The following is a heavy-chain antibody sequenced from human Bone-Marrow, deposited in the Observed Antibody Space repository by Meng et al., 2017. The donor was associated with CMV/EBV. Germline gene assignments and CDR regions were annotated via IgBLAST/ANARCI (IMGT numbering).Heavy chain of an antibody. CDR3: ARGYDFWRGYYPLGAKYYFDY. V-gene: IGHV4-59*12. CDR2: IYYSGST. Sequence: SETLSLTCTVSGGSISGYHWSWIRQPPGKGLEWIGYIYYSGSTNYNPSLNSRFTISIDTSKSQFSLKVFSVTAADTAVYYCARGYDFWRGYYPLGAKYYFDYWGQGTLVTVSS. CDR1: GGSISGYH. J-gene: IGHJ4*02. D-gene: IGHD3-3*01.